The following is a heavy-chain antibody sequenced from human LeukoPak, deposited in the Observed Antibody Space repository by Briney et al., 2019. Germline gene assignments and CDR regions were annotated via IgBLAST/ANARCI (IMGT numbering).Heavy chain of an antibody. CDR1: GXTFGDYT. D-gene: IGHD2-15*01. Sequence: GGSLRLSCTASGXTFGDYTMNWVRQAPGKGLEWVGFIRSKAYGRTIEYAASVKGRFTISRDDSKSIAYLQLNSLKTEDTAVYYCTKGSCSGGSCYSTSWGQGTLVTVSS. J-gene: IGHJ5*02. CDR2: IRSKAYGRTI. V-gene: IGHV3-49*04. CDR3: TKGSCSGGSCYSTS.